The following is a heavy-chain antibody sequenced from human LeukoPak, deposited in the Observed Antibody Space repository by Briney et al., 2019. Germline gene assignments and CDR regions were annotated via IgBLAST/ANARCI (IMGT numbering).Heavy chain of an antibody. CDR1: GGSISSSNW. Sequence: SETLSLTCAVSGGSISSSNWWSWVRQPPGKGLEWIGEIYHSGSTNYNPSLKSRVTISVDKSKNQFSLKLSSVTAADTAVYYCARVRGQWLVQCYFDYWGQGTLVTVSS. CDR2: IYHSGST. V-gene: IGHV4-4*02. J-gene: IGHJ4*02. D-gene: IGHD6-19*01. CDR3: ARVRGQWLVQCYFDY.